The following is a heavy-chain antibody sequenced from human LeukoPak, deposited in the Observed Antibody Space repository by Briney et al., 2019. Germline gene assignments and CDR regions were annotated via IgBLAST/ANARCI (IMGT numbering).Heavy chain of an antibody. CDR3: AKDLVVVGNDAFDI. CDR2: IRFDGTYK. CDR1: GFTFSSYG. D-gene: IGHD2-15*01. J-gene: IGHJ3*02. Sequence: GGSLRLSCAASGFTFSSYGVHWVRQAPGKGLEWVAFIRFDGTYKYYADSVKGRFTISRDNSKNTLYLQMNSLRAEDTAVYYCAKDLVVVGNDAFDIWGQGTTVTVSA. V-gene: IGHV3-30*02.